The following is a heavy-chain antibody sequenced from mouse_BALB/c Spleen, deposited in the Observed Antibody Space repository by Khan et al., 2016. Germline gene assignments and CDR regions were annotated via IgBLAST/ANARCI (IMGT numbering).Heavy chain of an antibody. Sequence: VQLQQSGAELVRPGVSVKISCKGSGYTFTDYAMHWVKQSHAKSLEWIGVISTYYGDASYNQKFKGKATMTVDKSSSTAYMELARLTSEDSAIYYCARSSNGYYYAMDYWGQGTSVTVSS. V-gene: IGHV1S137*01. CDR2: ISTYYGDA. CDR1: GYTFTDYA. J-gene: IGHJ4*01. CDR3: ARSSNGYYYAMDY. D-gene: IGHD2-2*01.